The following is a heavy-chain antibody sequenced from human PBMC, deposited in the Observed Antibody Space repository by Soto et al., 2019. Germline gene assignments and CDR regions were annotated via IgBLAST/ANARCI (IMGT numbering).Heavy chain of an antibody. V-gene: IGHV2-70*01. D-gene: IGHD6-13*01. Sequence: GSAPTPVNPTQTPTLTCSFSGFSLSTSGMCVSWIRQPPGKALEWLALIDWDDDKYYSTSLKTRLTISKDTSKNQVVLTMTNMDPVDTATYYCARXRSSWYKNYYYGMDVWGQGTTVTVSS. CDR3: ARXRSSWYKNYYYGMDV. CDR2: IDWDDDK. J-gene: IGHJ6*02. CDR1: GFSLSTSGMC.